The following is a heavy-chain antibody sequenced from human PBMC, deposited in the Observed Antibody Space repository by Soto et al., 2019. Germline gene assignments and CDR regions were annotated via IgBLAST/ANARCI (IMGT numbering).Heavy chain of an antibody. V-gene: IGHV4-61*01. Sequence: ETLSLTCPVSGASVSSGSYYWSWIRQPPGKGLEWIGYIYYSGSTNYNPSLKSRVTISVDTSKNQFSLKLSSVTAADTAVYYCARGNSGYDYHWFDPWGQGTLVTVYS. J-gene: IGHJ5*02. CDR3: ARGNSGYDYHWFDP. CDR2: IYYSGST. CDR1: GASVSSGSYY. D-gene: IGHD5-12*01.